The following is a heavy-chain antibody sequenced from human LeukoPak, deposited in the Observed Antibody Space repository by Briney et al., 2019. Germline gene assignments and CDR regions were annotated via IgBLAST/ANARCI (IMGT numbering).Heavy chain of an antibody. D-gene: IGHD6-19*01. CDR2: FDPEDGET. CDR3: ATDLVSGSGWLFDY. CDR1: GYTLTELS. J-gene: IGHJ4*02. Sequence: ASVKVSCKVSGYTLTELSMHWVRQAPGKGLEWMGGFDPEDGETIYAQKFQGRVTMTEDTSTDTAYMELSSLRSEDTAVYYCATDLVSGSGWLFDYWGQGTLVTASS. V-gene: IGHV1-24*01.